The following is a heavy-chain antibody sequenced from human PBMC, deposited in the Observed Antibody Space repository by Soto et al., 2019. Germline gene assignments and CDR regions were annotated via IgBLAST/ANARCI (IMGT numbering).Heavy chain of an antibody. CDR2: ISGSGGST. CDR1: GFTFSSYA. V-gene: IGHV3-23*01. Sequence: GESLKISCAASGFTFSSYAMSWVRQAPGKGLEWVSAISGSGGSTYYADSVKGRFTISRDNSKNTLYLQMNSLRAEDTAVYYCAKESVRDDFWSGSPYYYYYYGMDVWGQGTTVTVSS. D-gene: IGHD3-3*01. CDR3: AKESVRDDFWSGSPYYYYYYGMDV. J-gene: IGHJ6*02.